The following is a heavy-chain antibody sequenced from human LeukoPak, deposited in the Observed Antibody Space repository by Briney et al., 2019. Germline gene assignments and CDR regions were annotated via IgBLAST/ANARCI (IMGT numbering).Heavy chain of an antibody. V-gene: IGHV4-34*01. Sequence: SETLSLTCAVSGGSFSGYYWSWIRQPPGKGLEWIGEINHSGSTNYNPSLKRRVTISVDTSKNQFSLKLSSVPAADTAVYYCARKREGPTTGIDYWGQGTLVTVSS. J-gene: IGHJ4*02. CDR3: ARKREGPTTGIDY. CDR1: GGSFSGYY. D-gene: IGHD1-26*01. CDR2: INHSGST.